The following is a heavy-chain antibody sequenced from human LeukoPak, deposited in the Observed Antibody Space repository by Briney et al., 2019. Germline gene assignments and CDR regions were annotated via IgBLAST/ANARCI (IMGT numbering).Heavy chain of an antibody. Sequence: GGSLRLSCAASGFTFSSYSMNWVRQAPGKGLEWVSYISSSSSTTHYADSVKGRFTISRDNAKNSLYLQMNSLRAEDTAVYYCAKLHGYSYGYVFDYWGQGTLVTVSS. CDR2: ISSSSSTT. V-gene: IGHV3-48*01. CDR3: AKLHGYSYGYVFDY. CDR1: GFTFSSYS. D-gene: IGHD5-18*01. J-gene: IGHJ4*02.